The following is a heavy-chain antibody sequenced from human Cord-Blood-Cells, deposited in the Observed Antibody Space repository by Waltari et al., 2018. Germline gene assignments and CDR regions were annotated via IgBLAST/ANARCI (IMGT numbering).Heavy chain of an antibody. D-gene: IGHD7-27*01. J-gene: IGHJ2*01. CDR1: GYTLTVLP. Sequence: QVQLVQYGAAVKKPGASAKFSCKVSGYTLTVLPMPWLHQAPGKGLEWMGGFDPEDGETIYAQKFQGRVTMTEDTSTDTAYMELSSLRSEDTAVYYCATDGGWGFEYFDLWGRGTLVTVSS. CDR2: FDPEDGET. CDR3: ATDGGWGFEYFDL. V-gene: IGHV1-24*01.